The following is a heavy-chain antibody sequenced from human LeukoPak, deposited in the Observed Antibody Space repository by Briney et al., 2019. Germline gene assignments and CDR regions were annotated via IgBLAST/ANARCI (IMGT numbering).Heavy chain of an antibody. CDR2: IFYSGST. CDR3: ARQVGMTAAAVHDP. CDR1: SGSISTSNYY. Sequence: SETLSLTCTVSSGSISTSNYYWRWVRQPPGKALEWIGNIFYSGSTYYSPSLKSRVTMSVDTSKNQFSLKQSSVTAADTAVYYCARQVGMTAAAVHDPWGQGTLVTVSS. J-gene: IGHJ5*02. V-gene: IGHV4-39*01. D-gene: IGHD6-25*01.